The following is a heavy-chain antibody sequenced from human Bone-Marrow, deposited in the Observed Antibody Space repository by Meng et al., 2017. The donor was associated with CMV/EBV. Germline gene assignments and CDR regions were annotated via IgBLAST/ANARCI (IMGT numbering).Heavy chain of an antibody. Sequence: GSLRRSCAVYGGSFSGYYWSWIRQPPGKGLEWIGEINHSGSTNYNPSLKSRVTISVDTSKNQFSLKLSSVTAADTAVYYCARWTLDIAVVPALNWFDPWGQGTLVTVSS. CDR1: GGSFSGYY. V-gene: IGHV4-34*01. CDR2: INHSGST. CDR3: ARWTLDIAVVPALNWFDP. D-gene: IGHD2-2*03. J-gene: IGHJ5*02.